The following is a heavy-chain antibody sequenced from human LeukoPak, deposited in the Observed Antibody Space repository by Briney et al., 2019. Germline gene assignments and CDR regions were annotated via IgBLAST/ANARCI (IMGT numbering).Heavy chain of an antibody. Sequence: PGRSLRLSCAASGFTFSSYGMHWVRQAPGKGLEWVAVITYDGSNKYYADSVKGRFTISRDNSKNTLYLQMNSLRAEDTAVYYCANDFASYSPFDYWDQGTLVTVSS. CDR2: ITYDGSNK. V-gene: IGHV3-30*18. J-gene: IGHJ4*02. D-gene: IGHD2-15*01. CDR3: ANDFASYSPFDY. CDR1: GFTFSSYG.